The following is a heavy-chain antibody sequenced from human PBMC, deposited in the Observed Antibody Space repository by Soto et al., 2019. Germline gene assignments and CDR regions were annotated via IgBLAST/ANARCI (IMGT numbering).Heavy chain of an antibody. CDR3: ARLIGVRYFDY. D-gene: IGHD7-27*01. CDR2: IYYSGST. CDR1: GGSISSYY. J-gene: IGHJ4*02. V-gene: IGHV4-59*12. Sequence: SETLSLTCTVSGGSISSYYWSWIRQPPGKGLEWIGYIYYSGSTNYNPSLKSRVTISVDTSKNQFSLKLSSVTAADTAVYYCARLIGVRYFDYWGQGTLVTVS.